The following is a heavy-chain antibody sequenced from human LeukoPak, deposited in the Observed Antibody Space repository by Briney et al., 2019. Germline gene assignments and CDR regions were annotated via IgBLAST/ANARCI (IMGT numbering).Heavy chain of an antibody. Sequence: GGSLRLSCVASGFTLSSHWMSWVRQAPGKGLEWVSAISGSGGSTYYADSVKGRFTISRDNSKNTLYLQMNSLRAEDTAVYYCAKTKGWFHYDHWGQGTLVTVSS. V-gene: IGHV3-23*01. CDR1: GFTLSSHW. D-gene: IGHD3-10*01. J-gene: IGHJ4*02. CDR2: ISGSGGST. CDR3: AKTKGWFHYDH.